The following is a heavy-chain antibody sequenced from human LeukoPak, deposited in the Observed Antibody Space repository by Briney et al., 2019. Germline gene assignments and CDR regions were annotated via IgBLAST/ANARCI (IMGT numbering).Heavy chain of an antibody. V-gene: IGHV1-8*01. Sequence: ASVKVSCKASGYTFTSYDINWVRQAIGQGLEWMGWMNPNSGNTGYAQKFQGRVTMTRNTSISTAYMELSSLRSEDTAVCYCARGSPGITGTTWPWGQGTLVTVSS. CDR2: MNPNSGNT. CDR1: GYTFTSYD. J-gene: IGHJ5*02. CDR3: ARGSPGITGTTWP. D-gene: IGHD1-7*01.